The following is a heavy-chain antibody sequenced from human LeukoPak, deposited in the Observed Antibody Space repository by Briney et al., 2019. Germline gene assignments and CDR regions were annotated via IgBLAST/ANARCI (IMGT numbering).Heavy chain of an antibody. J-gene: IGHJ4*02. Sequence: SETLSLTCTVSGGSISPYYWAWLRQPPGQGLKYIGDIYHTGTTSYSPSLQSRVTISLDTSKNQFSLRLSSVTAADAAIYYCARLSAYKTTHQYYFDYWGQGTLVTVSS. D-gene: IGHD3-16*01. CDR2: IYHTGTT. V-gene: IGHV4-59*08. CDR3: ARLSAYKTTHQYYFDY. CDR1: GGSISPYY.